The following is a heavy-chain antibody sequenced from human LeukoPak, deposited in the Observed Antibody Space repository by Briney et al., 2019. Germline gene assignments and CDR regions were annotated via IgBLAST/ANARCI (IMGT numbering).Heavy chain of an antibody. Sequence: GESLKISCKGSEYSFTSYWIGWVRQMPGKGLEWMGIIYPGDSDTRYSPSFQGQVTISADKSISTAYLQWSSLKASDTAMYYCARTGGSGSLHYYYYMDVWGKGTTVTISS. D-gene: IGHD3-10*01. V-gene: IGHV5-51*01. CDR1: EYSFTSYW. CDR3: ARTGGSGSLHYYYYMDV. CDR2: IYPGDSDT. J-gene: IGHJ6*03.